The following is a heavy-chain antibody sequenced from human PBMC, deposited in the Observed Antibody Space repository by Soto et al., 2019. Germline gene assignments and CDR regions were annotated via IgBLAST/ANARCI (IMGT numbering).Heavy chain of an antibody. CDR3: TTDPRL. CDR1: GLSFKDTY. CDR2: IKSKSAGGTT. Sequence: GGSLRLSCVASGLSFKDTYMSWVRQAPGKGLEWVARIKSKSAGGTTDYAAPVKDRFTISRDDSKHTVYLQMNSLIIEDTALYFCTTDPRLWGQGTLVTVSS. V-gene: IGHV3-15*01. J-gene: IGHJ4*02.